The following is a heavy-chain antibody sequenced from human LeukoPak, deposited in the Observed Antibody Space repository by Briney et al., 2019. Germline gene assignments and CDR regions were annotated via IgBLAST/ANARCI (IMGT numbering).Heavy chain of an antibody. J-gene: IGHJ6*02. V-gene: IGHV4-31*03. Sequence: PSETLSLTCTVSGGSISSGGYYWSWIRQHPGKGLEWIGYIYYSGSTYCNPSLKSRVTISVDTSKNQFSLKLSSVTAADTAVYYCARSSSSTHYYYYYGMDVWGQGTTVTVSS. CDR3: ARSSSSTHYYYYYGMDV. D-gene: IGHD6-6*01. CDR2: IYYSGST. CDR1: GGSISSGGYY.